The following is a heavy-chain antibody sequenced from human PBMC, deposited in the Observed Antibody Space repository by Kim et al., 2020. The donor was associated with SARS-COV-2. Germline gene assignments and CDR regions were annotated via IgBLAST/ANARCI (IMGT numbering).Heavy chain of an antibody. CDR2: IIGSGTTI. V-gene: IGHV3-48*03. CDR1: GFTFSSYE. J-gene: IGHJ4*02. Sequence: GGSLRLSCTASGFTFSSYEMNWVRQAPGKGLEGVSYIIGSGTTIYYADSVRGRFTISRDNDKNSLFLQMNSLRAEDTAVYYCARGPNYSPFDYSGQVTLVTVSS. D-gene: IGHD4-4*01. CDR3: ARGPNYSPFDY.